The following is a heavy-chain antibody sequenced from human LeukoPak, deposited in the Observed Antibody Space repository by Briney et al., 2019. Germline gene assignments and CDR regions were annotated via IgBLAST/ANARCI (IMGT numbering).Heavy chain of an antibody. J-gene: IGHJ4*02. D-gene: IGHD2-8*01. CDR1: GFTFSSYA. Sequence: GGSLRLSCAASGFTFSSYAMHWVRQAPGKGLEWVAVISYDGSNKYYAGSVKGRFTISRDNSKNTLYLQMNSLRAEDTAVYYCAKEGHCINGVCYGWDYWGQGTLVTVSS. V-gene: IGHV3-30-3*01. CDR2: ISYDGSNK. CDR3: AKEGHCINGVCYGWDY.